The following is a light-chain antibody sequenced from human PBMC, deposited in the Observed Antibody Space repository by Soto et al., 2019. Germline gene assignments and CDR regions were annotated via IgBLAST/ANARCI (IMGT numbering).Light chain of an antibody. V-gene: IGKV4-1*01. CDR3: QQYYSTPPVT. CDR1: QSVLYSSNNKNY. CDR2: WAS. J-gene: IGKJ4*01. Sequence: DIVMTQSPDSLAVSLGERATINCKSSQSVLYSSNNKNYLAWYQQKPGQPTKLLIYWASTRESGVPDRFSGSGSGTDFTLTISSLQAEDVAVYYCQQYYSTPPVTFGGGTKVEIK.